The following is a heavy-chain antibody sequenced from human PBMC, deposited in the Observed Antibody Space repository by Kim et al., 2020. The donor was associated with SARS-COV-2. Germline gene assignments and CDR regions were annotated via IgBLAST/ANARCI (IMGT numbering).Heavy chain of an antibody. CDR3: ARGRGGTTVVTLGLGYYYYYGMDV. V-gene: IGHV4-34*01. CDR2: INHSGRT. D-gene: IGHD4-17*01. Sequence: SETLSLTCAVYGGSFSGYYWSWIRQPPGKGLEWIGEINHSGRTNYNPSLKSRVTISVDTSKNQFSLKLSSVTAADTAVYYCARGRGGTTVVTLGLGYYYYYGMDVWGQGTTVTVSS. J-gene: IGHJ6*02. CDR1: GGSFSGYY.